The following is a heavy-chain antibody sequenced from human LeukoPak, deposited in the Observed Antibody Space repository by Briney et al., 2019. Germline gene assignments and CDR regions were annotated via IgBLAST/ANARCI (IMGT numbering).Heavy chain of an antibody. V-gene: IGHV4-39*07. CDR2: IYYSGST. Sequence: PSETLSLSCTVSGGSISSSSYYWGWIRQPPGKGLEWIGSIYYSGSTYYNPSLKSRVTISVDTSKDQFSLKLSSVTAADTAVYYCARVGVGSSWPYYYYYYMDVWGKGTTVTVSS. CDR3: ARVGVGSSWPYYYYYYMDV. D-gene: IGHD6-13*01. CDR1: GGSISSSSYY. J-gene: IGHJ6*03.